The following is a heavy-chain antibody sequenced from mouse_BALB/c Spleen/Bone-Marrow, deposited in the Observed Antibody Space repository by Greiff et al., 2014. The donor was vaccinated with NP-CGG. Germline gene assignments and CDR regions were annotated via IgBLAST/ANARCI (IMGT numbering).Heavy chain of an antibody. CDR2: ISSGGST. V-gene: IGHV5-6-5*01. CDR3: AREVDGWYYFDY. Sequence: EVQLVESGGGLVKPGGSLKLSCAASGFTFSSYAMSWVRQTPEKRLEWVASISSGGSTYYPDSVKGRFTISRENARNILYLQMSSLRSEDTAMYYCAREVDGWYYFDYWGQGTTLTVSS. J-gene: IGHJ2*01. D-gene: IGHD2-3*01. CDR1: GFTFSSYA.